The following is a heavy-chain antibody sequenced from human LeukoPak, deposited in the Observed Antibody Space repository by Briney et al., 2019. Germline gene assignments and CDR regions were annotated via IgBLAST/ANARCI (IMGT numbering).Heavy chain of an antibody. CDR3: ARDRALVGATGYYYYGMDV. CDR2: IKQDGSEK. V-gene: IGHV3-7*01. CDR1: GFTFSSYW. J-gene: IGHJ6*02. D-gene: IGHD1-26*01. Sequence: GGSLRLSCAASGFTFSSYWMSWVRQAPGKGLEWVANIKQDGSEKYYEDSVKGRFTISRDNAKNSLYLQMNSLRAEDTAVYYCARDRALVGATGYYYYGMDVWGQGTTVTVSS.